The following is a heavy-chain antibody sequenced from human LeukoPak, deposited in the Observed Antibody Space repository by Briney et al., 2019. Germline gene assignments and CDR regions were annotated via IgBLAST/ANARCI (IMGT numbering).Heavy chain of an antibody. CDR2: IYYSGST. CDR1: GDSISTYY. V-gene: IGHV4-59*01. J-gene: IGHJ3*02. D-gene: IGHD2-15*01. CDR3: ARAIVVAATARNTFDM. Sequence: PSETLSLTCTVSGDSISTYYWSWIRQPPGKGLEWIGYIYYSGSTNYNPSLKSRVTISVDTSKNQFSLNLSSMTAADTAVYYCARAIVVAATARNTFDMWGQGTMVTVSS.